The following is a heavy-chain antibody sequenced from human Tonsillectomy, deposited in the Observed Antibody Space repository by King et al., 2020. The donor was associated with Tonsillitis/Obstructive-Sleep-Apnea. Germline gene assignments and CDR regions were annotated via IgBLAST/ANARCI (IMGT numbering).Heavy chain of an antibody. Sequence: VQLQESGPGLVKPSETLSLTCTVSGGSISSYYWSWIRQPPGKGLEWIGYIYYSGSTNYNPSLKSRVTISVDTSKNQFSLKLSSVTAADTAVYYFARDSGQYDFWSGYRYNWFDPWGQGTLVTVSS. J-gene: IGHJ5*02. V-gene: IGHV4-59*01. CDR3: ARDSGQYDFWSGYRYNWFDP. CDR2: IYYSGST. CDR1: GGSISSYY. D-gene: IGHD3-3*01.